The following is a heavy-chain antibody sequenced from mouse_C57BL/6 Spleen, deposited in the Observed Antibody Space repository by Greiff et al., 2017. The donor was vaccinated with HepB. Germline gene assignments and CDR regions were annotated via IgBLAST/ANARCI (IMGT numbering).Heavy chain of an antibody. CDR3: ARDYYGSSPFAY. Sequence: EVKLVESGGGLVKPGGSLKLSCAASGFTFSDYGMHWVRQAPEKGLEWVAYISSGSSTICYADTVKGRFTISRDNAKNTLFLQMTSLRSEDTAMYYCARDYYGSSPFAYWGQGTLVTVSA. J-gene: IGHJ3*01. CDR2: ISSGSSTI. D-gene: IGHD1-1*01. V-gene: IGHV5-17*01. CDR1: GFTFSDYG.